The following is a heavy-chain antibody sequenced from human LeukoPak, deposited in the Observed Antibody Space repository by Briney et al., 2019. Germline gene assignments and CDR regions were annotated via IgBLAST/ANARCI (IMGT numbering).Heavy chain of an antibody. CDR3: ASPRSAYYDSSGFYI. V-gene: IGHV1-8*01. D-gene: IGHD3-22*01. Sequence: ASVKVSCKASGYTVTSYDIHWVRQATGHGLEWIGWMSTNNDIIGYAQKFQGRVNMPRSTSMRTAYMELSSLRSEDTDVYFCASPRSAYYDSSGFYIRGQGSLVNVSS. J-gene: IGHJ4*02. CDR2: MSTNNDII. CDR1: GYTVTSYD.